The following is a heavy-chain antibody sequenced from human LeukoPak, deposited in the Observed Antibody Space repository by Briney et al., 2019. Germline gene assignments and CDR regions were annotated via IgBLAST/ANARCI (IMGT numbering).Heavy chain of an antibody. Sequence: PGGSLRLSCAASGFTFSSYWMHWVRQAPGKGLVWVSRINSDGSSTSYADSVKGRFTFSRDNAKNTLYLQMNSLRAEDTAVYYCARDCSGGSCYCDYWGQGTLVTVSS. J-gene: IGHJ4*02. D-gene: IGHD2-15*01. CDR2: INSDGSST. CDR3: ARDCSGGSCYCDY. V-gene: IGHV3-74*01. CDR1: GFTFSSYW.